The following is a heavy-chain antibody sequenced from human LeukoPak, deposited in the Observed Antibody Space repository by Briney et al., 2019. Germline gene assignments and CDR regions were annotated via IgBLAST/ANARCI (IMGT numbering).Heavy chain of an antibody. D-gene: IGHD2-15*01. CDR2: INTSGGNR. V-gene: IGHV1-46*01. CDR1: LYTLTNYY. J-gene: IGHJ6*02. CDR3: ARGGYSESLYSPRSYGMDV. Sequence: ASVKVSCKASLYTLTNYYLQWVRQAPGQGLAWMGVINTSGGNRRYVEKFQGRVTMTRDTSASTDYMELSSLRSEDTAVYYCARGGYSESLYSPRSYGMDVWGQGTTVIVSS.